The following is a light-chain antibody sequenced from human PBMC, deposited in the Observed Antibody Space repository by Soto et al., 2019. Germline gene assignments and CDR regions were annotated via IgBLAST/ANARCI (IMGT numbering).Light chain of an antibody. CDR3: SSYAGSNNWV. J-gene: IGLJ3*02. Sequence: QSVLTQPPSASGSPGQSLTISCTGTSTDVGNYNYVSWYQQHPGKAPKLMISDVNRRPSGVPDRFSGSKSGNTASLTVSRLQAEHVAHNYFSSYAGSNNWVFGGGTKVTVL. CDR2: DVN. V-gene: IGLV2-8*01. CDR1: STDVGNYNY.